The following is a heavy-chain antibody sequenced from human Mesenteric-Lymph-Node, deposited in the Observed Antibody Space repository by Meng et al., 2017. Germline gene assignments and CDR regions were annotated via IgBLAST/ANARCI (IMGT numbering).Heavy chain of an antibody. J-gene: IGHJ5*02. D-gene: IGHD4-17*01. CDR2: INSSGGSR. CDR3: VRGPTVTTVFRTETWFDP. V-gene: IGHV1-46*03. Sequence: QVQLVQSGAEVKKPGASVKVSCKASGYTFTSYYMHWVRQAPGQGLEWMGIINSSGGSRSYAQKFQGRVTMTRDTSTSTVYMELSSLRSEDTAVYYCVRGPTVTTVFRTETWFDPWGQGTLVTVSS. CDR1: GYTFTSYY.